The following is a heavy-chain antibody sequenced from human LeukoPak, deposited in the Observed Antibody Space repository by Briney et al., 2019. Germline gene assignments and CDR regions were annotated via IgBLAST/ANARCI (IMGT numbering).Heavy chain of an antibody. D-gene: IGHD6-13*01. CDR1: GFXFSSYA. CDR3: AREVAAAGTSRWFDP. CDR2: TSYDGSNK. Sequence: PGRSLRLSCAASGFXFSSYAMHWVRQAPGKGLEWVAVTSYDGSNKYYADSVQGRFTISRDNSKNTLYLQMNGLKAEDTALYYCAREVAAAGTSRWFDPWGQGTLVTVSS. V-gene: IGHV3-30-3*01. J-gene: IGHJ5*02.